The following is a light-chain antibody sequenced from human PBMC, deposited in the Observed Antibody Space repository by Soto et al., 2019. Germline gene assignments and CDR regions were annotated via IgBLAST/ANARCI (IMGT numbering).Light chain of an antibody. CDR2: GAS. V-gene: IGKV3-20*01. J-gene: IGKJ2*01. CDR3: QQYGTSPFT. CDR1: QSVSSIY. Sequence: EIVLTQSPGTLSLSPGERATLSCSASQSVSSIYLAWYQQKPGQAPRLLIYGASSRAPGIPDRFSGSGSGTDFTLTISRLESEDFALYYCQQYGTSPFTFGQGTKLEIK.